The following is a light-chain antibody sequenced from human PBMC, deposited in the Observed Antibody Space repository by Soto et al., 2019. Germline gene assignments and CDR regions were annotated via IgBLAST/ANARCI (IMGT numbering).Light chain of an antibody. CDR1: QSVSSNY. J-gene: IGKJ2*01. V-gene: IGKV3-20*01. CDR3: QQYGTSPGT. CDR2: AAS. Sequence: EIVLTQSPGTLSLSPGERATLSCRASQSVSSNYVAWYHHKPGQAPRLLIYAASSRATGIPDRFSGSGSGTDFTLTISRLEPDDYAVYYCQQYGTSPGTFGQGTKVESK.